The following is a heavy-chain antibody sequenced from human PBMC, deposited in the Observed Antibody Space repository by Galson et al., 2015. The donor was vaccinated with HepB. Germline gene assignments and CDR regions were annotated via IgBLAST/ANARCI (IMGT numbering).Heavy chain of an antibody. Sequence: QVQLQESGPGLVKPSETLSLTCTVSGGSISSGGYYWSWIRQHPGKGLEWIGYIYYSGSTYYNPSLKSRVTISVDTSKNQFSLKLSSVTAADTAVYYCARANGYCSSTSCYSLHAFDIWGQGTMVTVSS. D-gene: IGHD2-2*01. J-gene: IGHJ3*02. V-gene: IGHV4-31*03. CDR3: ARANGYCSSTSCYSLHAFDI. CDR1: GGSISSGGYY. CDR2: IYYSGST.